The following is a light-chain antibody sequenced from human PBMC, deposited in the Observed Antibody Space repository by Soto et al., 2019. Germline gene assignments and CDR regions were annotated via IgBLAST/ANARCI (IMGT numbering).Light chain of an antibody. V-gene: IGKV1-5*01. CDR1: QSIGRW. Sequence: DIQMTQSPSTLSASVRDRVTITCRASQSIGRWLAWYQQKPGKAPKLLIFDASTLESGVPSRFSGSGSGTEFTLTITSLQPEDFATYYCQQSYNSTPITFGQGTRLEIK. J-gene: IGKJ5*01. CDR2: DAS. CDR3: QQSYNSTPIT.